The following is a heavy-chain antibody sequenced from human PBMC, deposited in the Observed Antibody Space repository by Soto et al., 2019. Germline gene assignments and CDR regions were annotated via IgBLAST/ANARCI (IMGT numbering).Heavy chain of an antibody. CDR2: VYDTWST. D-gene: IGHD3-22*01. V-gene: IGHV4-59*08. CDR1: SGPSKSHN. Sequence: QVQVQQSGPGLVKPSETLSLTCTVSSGPSKSHNWGWIRQPPGRGLEWIGYVYDTWSTSYNPSLKSRVTAPAEQSTNRISLTLRCVTAADTAVYYCVIQGIWFLHGLVDVWGQGTRVIVSS. J-gene: IGHJ6*01. CDR3: VIQGIWFLHGLVDV.